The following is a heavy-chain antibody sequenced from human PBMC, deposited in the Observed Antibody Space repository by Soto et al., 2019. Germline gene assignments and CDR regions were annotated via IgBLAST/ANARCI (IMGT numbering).Heavy chain of an antibody. V-gene: IGHV3-48*01. CDR2: ISSSSSTI. D-gene: IGHD6-13*01. CDR1: GFTFSSYS. CDR3: ARVHIAAAGEY. Sequence: EVQLVESGGGLVQPGGSLRLSCAVSGFTFSSYSMNWVRQAPGKGLEWVSYISSSSSTIYYADSVKGRFTISRDNAKNSLYLQMNSLRAEDTAVYYCARVHIAAAGEYWGQGTLVTVSS. J-gene: IGHJ4*02.